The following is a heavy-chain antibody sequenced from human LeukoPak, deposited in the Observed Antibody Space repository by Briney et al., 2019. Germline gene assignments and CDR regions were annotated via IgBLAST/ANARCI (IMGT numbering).Heavy chain of an antibody. CDR3: ASVGSGSYPFDY. J-gene: IGHJ4*02. V-gene: IGHV4-59*12. Sequence: SETLSLTCTVSGGSISSYYWSWIRQPPGKGLEWIGYIYYTGSTNYNPSLKSRVTMSVDTSKNQFSLKLSSVTAADTAVYYCASVGSGSYPFDYWGQGTLVTVSS. CDR1: GGSISSYY. D-gene: IGHD3-10*01. CDR2: IYYTGST.